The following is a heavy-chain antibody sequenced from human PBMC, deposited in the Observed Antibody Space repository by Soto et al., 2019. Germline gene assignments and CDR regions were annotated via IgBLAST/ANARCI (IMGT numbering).Heavy chain of an antibody. Sequence: EVQLLESGGGLVQPGGSLRLACAASGFTFSSYAMSWVRQAPGQGLEWVSAMSGSGDDTYYADSVKGRFTISRDNSKNTLYLQMNSLTVEDTAVYYCAQDRAGNLYFDFWGQGTLVTVSS. CDR3: AQDRAGNLYFDF. J-gene: IGHJ4*02. V-gene: IGHV3-23*01. CDR2: MSGSGDDT. CDR1: GFTFSSYA.